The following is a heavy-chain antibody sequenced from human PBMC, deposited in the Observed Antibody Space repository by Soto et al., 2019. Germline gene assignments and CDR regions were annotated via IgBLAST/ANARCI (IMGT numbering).Heavy chain of an antibody. Sequence: GESLKISCKGSGYSFTSYWIGWVRQMPGKGLEWMGIIYPGDSDTRYSPSFQGQVTISADKSISTAYLQWSSLKASDTAVYYCARDGYCVSSSCSFLPDVWGQGTTVTVSS. CDR1: GYSFTSYW. CDR2: IYPGDSDT. CDR3: ARDGYCVSSSCSFLPDV. D-gene: IGHD2-2*03. V-gene: IGHV5-51*01. J-gene: IGHJ6*02.